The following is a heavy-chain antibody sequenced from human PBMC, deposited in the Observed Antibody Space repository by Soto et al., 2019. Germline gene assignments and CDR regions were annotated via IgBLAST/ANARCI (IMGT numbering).Heavy chain of an antibody. CDR2: IYHSGRT. Sequence: SETLSLTCTVSGASVSSGAYYWTWFRQPPGEGLEYIGFIYHSGRTNYNPSLKSRVTISVDTSKNQLSLSLLSVTAADTAVFFCARGVPPFYCTGGGCYPYYFDYWGQGVLVTVSS. D-gene: IGHD2-15*01. V-gene: IGHV4-61*08. CDR3: ARGVPPFYCTGGGCYPYYFDY. CDR1: GASVSSGAYY. J-gene: IGHJ4*02.